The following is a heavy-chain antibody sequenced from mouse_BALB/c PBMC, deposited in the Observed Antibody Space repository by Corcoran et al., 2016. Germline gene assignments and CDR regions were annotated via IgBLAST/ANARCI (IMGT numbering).Heavy chain of an antibody. Sequence: QIQLVQSGPELKKPGETVKISCKASGYTFTNYGMNWVKQVPGKGLKWMGWINTYTGEPTYADDFKGRFAFSLETSASTAYLQINNLKNEDTATYFCARDYGYDDGAWFAYWGQGTLVTVSA. D-gene: IGHD2-2*01. CDR2: INTYTGEP. CDR3: ARDYGYDDGAWFAY. J-gene: IGHJ3*01. CDR1: GYTFTNYG. V-gene: IGHV9-3-1*01.